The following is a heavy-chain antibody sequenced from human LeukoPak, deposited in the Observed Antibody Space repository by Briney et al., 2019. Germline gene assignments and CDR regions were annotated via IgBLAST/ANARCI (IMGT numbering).Heavy chain of an antibody. V-gene: IGHV1-2*02. CDR3: ARTKPPCTSCLLLDY. J-gene: IGHJ4*02. D-gene: IGHD2-2*01. Sequence: GASVKVSCKASGYTFTGYYIHWLRQAPGQGLEWMGWINPNSGGTNYAPKFQGLVTMSSDTSITTAYMELNTLISDDTAVYYCARTKPPCTSCLLLDYWGQGTLVTVSS. CDR1: GYTFTGYY. CDR2: INPNSGGT.